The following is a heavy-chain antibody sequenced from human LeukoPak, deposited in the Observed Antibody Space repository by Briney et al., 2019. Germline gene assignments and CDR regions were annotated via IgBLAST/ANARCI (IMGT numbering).Heavy chain of an antibody. V-gene: IGHV4-59*01. CDR3: ARGSSGYYYG. CDR1: GDSISSYF. J-gene: IGHJ4*02. D-gene: IGHD3-22*01. CDR2: ISNSGST. Sequence: SETLSLTCIVSGDSISSYFWSWIRQPPGKGLEWIGYISNSGSTNYNPSLKSRVTISADTSKNQFSLKLSSVTAADTAVYYCARGSSGYYYGWGQGTLVTVSS.